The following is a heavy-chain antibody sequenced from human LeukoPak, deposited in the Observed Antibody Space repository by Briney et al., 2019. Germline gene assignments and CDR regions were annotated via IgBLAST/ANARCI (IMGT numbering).Heavy chain of an antibody. Sequence: SGTLSLTFAVSGGSGGSISSSNYWSWVRRPPGKGLEWIGEIYHSGSTNYNPSLKSRVTISVDTSKNQFSLKLSSVTAADTAVYYCASLPKEGGSYSDYWGQGTLVTVSS. J-gene: IGHJ4*02. CDR1: GGSGGSISSSNY. CDR2: IYHSGST. CDR3: ASLPKEGGSYSDY. V-gene: IGHV4-4*02. D-gene: IGHD1-26*01.